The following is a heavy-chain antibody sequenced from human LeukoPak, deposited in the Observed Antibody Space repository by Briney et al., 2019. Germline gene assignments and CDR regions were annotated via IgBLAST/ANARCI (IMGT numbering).Heavy chain of an antibody. CDR1: GFTFTRHW. Sequence: GGSLRLSCAASGFTFTRHWMHWVRQAPGKGLEWVSRIKTDGTNTIYADFVEGRFTISRDNARNTLYLQMNSLRAEDTAVYYCARDESGDYYDSSGYYRPYNWFDPWGQGTLVTVSS. J-gene: IGHJ5*02. CDR2: IKTDGTNT. CDR3: ARDESGDYYDSSGYYRPYNWFDP. V-gene: IGHV3-74*01. D-gene: IGHD3-22*01.